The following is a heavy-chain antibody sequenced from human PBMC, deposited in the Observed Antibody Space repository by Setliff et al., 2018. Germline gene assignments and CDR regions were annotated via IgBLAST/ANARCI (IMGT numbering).Heavy chain of an antibody. V-gene: IGHV3-15*01. CDR2: IKSSTEDAST. CDR1: GITFKNAW. Sequence: GGSLRLSCAASGITFKNAWMTWVRQAPGKGLEWVGRIKSSTEDASTDLAAAVKGRFTISRDNSKDTLYLQMTSLKTEDTGVYYCSTVAAYTGRNIGSRGTDAFHLWGQGTTVTVSS. CDR3: STVAAYTGRNIGSRGTDAFHL. J-gene: IGHJ6*02. D-gene: IGHD3-16*01.